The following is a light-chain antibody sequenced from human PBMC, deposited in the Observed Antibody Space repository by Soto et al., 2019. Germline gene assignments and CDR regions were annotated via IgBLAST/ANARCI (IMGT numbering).Light chain of an antibody. CDR3: QRYNDK. CDR2: XAP. V-gene: IGKV1-27*01. Sequence: DIQMTQSPSTLSATVGDRVTITCRASQGISNFLAWYQQRPGKXPXXXXYXAPTLKSVVQSRLSASGSGTEFTLTISSLQPDDSATYFCQRYNDKFGQGTNVESK. J-gene: IGKJ1*01. CDR1: QGISNF.